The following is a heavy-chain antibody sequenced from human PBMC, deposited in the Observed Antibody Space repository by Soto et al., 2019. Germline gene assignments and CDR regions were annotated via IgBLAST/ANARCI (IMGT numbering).Heavy chain of an antibody. Sequence: ASVKVSCKASGDTFSTYAISWVRQAPGQGLEWMGGIIPIFHKAKYAQKFQGRVTITADESTSTAYMELSSLRSEDTAVYYCARDPNSNYGENWFDPWGQGPLVTVSP. CDR1: GDTFSTYA. CDR3: ARDPNSNYGENWFDP. D-gene: IGHD1-7*01. V-gene: IGHV1-69*13. J-gene: IGHJ5*02. CDR2: IIPIFHKA.